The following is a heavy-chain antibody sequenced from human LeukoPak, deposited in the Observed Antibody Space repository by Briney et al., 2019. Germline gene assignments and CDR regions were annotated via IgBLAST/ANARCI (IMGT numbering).Heavy chain of an antibody. Sequence: GGSQRLSCTASGFTFGDYAMSWVRQAPGKGLEWVGFIRSKAYGGTTEYAASVKGRFTISRDDSKSIAYLQMNSLKTEDTAVYYCTREWSSSWYPTYYYYGMDVWGQGTTVTVSS. CDR2: IRSKAYGGTT. J-gene: IGHJ6*02. CDR1: GFTFGDYA. V-gene: IGHV3-49*04. D-gene: IGHD6-13*01. CDR3: TREWSSSWYPTYYYYGMDV.